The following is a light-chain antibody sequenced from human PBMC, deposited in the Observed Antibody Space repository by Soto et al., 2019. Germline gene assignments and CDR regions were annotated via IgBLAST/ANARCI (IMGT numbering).Light chain of an antibody. Sequence: DIQMTQSPSTLSASVGDRVTITCRASKSISSWLAWYQQKPGKAPKLLIYKASSLESGVPSRFSGRGSWTEFTLTISSLQPDDFATYYCQQYNSYSRTFGQGTKVEIK. J-gene: IGKJ1*01. CDR2: KAS. CDR1: KSISSW. CDR3: QQYNSYSRT. V-gene: IGKV1-5*03.